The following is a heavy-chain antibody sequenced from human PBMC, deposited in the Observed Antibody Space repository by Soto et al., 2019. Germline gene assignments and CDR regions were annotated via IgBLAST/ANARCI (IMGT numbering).Heavy chain of an antibody. V-gene: IGHV1-2*02. CDR2: INPNSGGT. D-gene: IGHD3-22*01. CDR1: GYTFTGYY. Sequence: ASVKVSCKASGYTFTGYYMHWVRQAPGQGLEWMGWINPNSGGTNYAQKFQGRVTMTRDTSISTAYMELSRLRSDDTAVYYCARTFLQNYYDSSGYFDYWGQGTLVTVSS. CDR3: ARTFLQNYYDSSGYFDY. J-gene: IGHJ4*02.